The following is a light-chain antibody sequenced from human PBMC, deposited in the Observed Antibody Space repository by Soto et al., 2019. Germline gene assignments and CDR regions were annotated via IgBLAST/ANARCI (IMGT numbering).Light chain of an antibody. Sequence: EAVLTQSPATLSVSPGERATLSFRASQSVATNLAWYQQRPDQAPRLLIYGASKRAVGLPARFSGSGSGTEFTLPITRLQSEYFAVYYCPQYNNWPQKFRQGTKVEIK. CDR3: PQYNNWPQK. CDR1: QSVATN. J-gene: IGKJ1*01. V-gene: IGKV3-15*01. CDR2: GAS.